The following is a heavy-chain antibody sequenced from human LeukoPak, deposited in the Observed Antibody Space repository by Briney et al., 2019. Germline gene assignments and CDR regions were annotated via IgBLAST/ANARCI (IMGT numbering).Heavy chain of an antibody. CDR1: GFTFNDYS. D-gene: IGHD5-24*01. CDR3: AKDLGRLQFYFDY. J-gene: IGHJ4*02. Sequence: GGSLRLSCAASGFTFNDYSMHWVRQAPGKGLEWVSLVSWDGDITHYADSVKGRFTISRDNSKNSLYLQMNSLRTEDTAFYYCAKDLGRLQFYFDYWGQGTLVTVSS. CDR2: VSWDGDIT. V-gene: IGHV3-43*01.